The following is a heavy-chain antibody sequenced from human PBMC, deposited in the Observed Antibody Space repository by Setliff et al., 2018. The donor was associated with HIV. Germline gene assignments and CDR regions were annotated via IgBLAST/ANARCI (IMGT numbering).Heavy chain of an antibody. J-gene: IGHJ4*02. Sequence: VASVKVSCKASGYTFTSYGIGWVREAPGQGREWMGWSSAYNGNTNYAQKLQGRVTMTTDTSTSTAYMERRSLRSDETAVYSCARDSDIAAAGPSDYCGQGTLVTVSS. D-gene: IGHD6-13*01. CDR3: ARDSDIAAAGPSDY. CDR1: GYTFTSYG. CDR2: SSAYNGNT. V-gene: IGHV1-18*01.